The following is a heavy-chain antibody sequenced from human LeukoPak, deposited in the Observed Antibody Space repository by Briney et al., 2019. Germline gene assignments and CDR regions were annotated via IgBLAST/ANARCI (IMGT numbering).Heavy chain of an antibody. CDR2: IRYDGSNK. J-gene: IGHJ6*03. CDR3: AKDSYYYYIDV. CDR1: GFTCRSYG. V-gene: IGHV3-30*02. Sequence: PGGSLRLCCAASGFTCRSYGRHWVRHAPVMVLERVTFIRYDGSNKYYTDSVKGRFTISRDNSKNTLYLQMNSLRTEDTAVYYCAKDSYYYYIDVWGKGTTVTVSS.